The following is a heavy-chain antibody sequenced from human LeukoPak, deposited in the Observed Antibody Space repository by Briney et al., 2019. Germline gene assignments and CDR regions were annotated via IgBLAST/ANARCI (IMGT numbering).Heavy chain of an antibody. D-gene: IGHD4-11*01. V-gene: IGHV5-51*01. CDR3: ARGGAYSNYYFDY. J-gene: IGHJ4*02. CDR1: GYSFTSYW. CDR2: IYPGDSDT. Sequence: GESLKISCKGSGYSFTSYWVAWVRQMPGKGLEWMGIIYPGDSDTRYSPSFQGQVTISADKSISTAYLQWSSLKASDTAMYYCARGGAYSNYYFDYWGQGTLVTVSS.